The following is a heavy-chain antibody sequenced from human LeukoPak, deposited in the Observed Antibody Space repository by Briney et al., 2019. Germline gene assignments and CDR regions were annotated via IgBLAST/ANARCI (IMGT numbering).Heavy chain of an antibody. J-gene: IGHJ4*02. CDR2: INPSGGST. Sequence: ASVKVSCKASGYTFTSYDINWVRQATGQGLEWMGMINPSGGSTNYAQTFQGRVTMTRDMSTSTVYMELSSLRSEDTAVYYCARVHHYFDIAFDYWGQGTLVTVSS. CDR3: ARVHHYFDIAFDY. CDR1: GYTFTSYD. V-gene: IGHV1-46*01. D-gene: IGHD3-22*01.